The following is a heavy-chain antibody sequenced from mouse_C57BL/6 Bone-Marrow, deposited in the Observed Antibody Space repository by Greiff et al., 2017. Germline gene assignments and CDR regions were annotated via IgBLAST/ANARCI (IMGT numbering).Heavy chain of an antibody. CDR3: ARSYAMDY. Sequence: EVKLVESGGGLVKPGGSLKLSCAASGFTFSDYGMHWVRQAPEKGLEWVAYISSGSSPIYYADTVKGRFTISRDNAKNTLFLQMNSLRSEDTAMYYCARSYAMDYWGQGTSVTVSA. CDR1: GFTFSDYG. J-gene: IGHJ4*01. V-gene: IGHV5-17*01. CDR2: ISSGSSPI.